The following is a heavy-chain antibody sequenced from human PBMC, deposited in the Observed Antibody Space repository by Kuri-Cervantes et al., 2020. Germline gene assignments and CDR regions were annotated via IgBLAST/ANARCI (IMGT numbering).Heavy chain of an antibody. V-gene: IGHV3-33*01. Sequence: GGSLRLSCAASGFTFSSYGMHWVSQAPGKGLEWVAVIWYDGSNKYYADSVKGRFTISRDNSKNTLYLQMNSLRAEDTAVYYCAREYFIRAEDAFDIWGQGTMVTVSS. J-gene: IGHJ3*02. D-gene: IGHD3-10*01. CDR2: IWYDGSNK. CDR1: GFTFSSYG. CDR3: AREYFIRAEDAFDI.